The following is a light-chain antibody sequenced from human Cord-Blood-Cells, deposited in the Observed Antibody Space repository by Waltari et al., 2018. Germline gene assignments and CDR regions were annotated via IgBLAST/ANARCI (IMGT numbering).Light chain of an antibody. Sequence: QSVLTQPPSASGTPGQRVTISCSGSSSNIGSNYVYWYQQLPGTAPKLLIYRNNQRPSGVPDRFSGSKSCTSASLAISGLRSEDEADYYCAAWDDSLSGGVFGGGTKLTVL. CDR3: AAWDDSLSGGV. J-gene: IGLJ3*02. CDR2: RNN. V-gene: IGLV1-47*01. CDR1: SSNIGSNY.